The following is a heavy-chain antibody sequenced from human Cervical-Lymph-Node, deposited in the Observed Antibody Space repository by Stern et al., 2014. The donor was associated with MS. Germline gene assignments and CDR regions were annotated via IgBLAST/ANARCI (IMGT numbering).Heavy chain of an antibody. CDR1: GFTLSDYA. V-gene: IGHV3-49*05. CDR3: ARESVTRWDLDY. Sequence: EVQLVESGGGLVKPGWSLRLSCRASGFTLSDYAMTWFRQGPGKGLEWVAFIRSSLYGGTAEYAASVKGRFTMSTDVSEGVAYLQMNSLRTEDTAVYYCARESVTRWDLDYWGQGTLVTVSS. D-gene: IGHD4-17*01. CDR2: IRSSLYGGTA. J-gene: IGHJ4*02.